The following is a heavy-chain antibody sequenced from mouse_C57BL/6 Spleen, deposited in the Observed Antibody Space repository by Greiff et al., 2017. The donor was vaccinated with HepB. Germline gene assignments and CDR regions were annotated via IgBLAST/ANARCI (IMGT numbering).Heavy chain of an antibody. J-gene: IGHJ1*03. Sequence: QVQLQQPGAELVKPGASVKLSCKASGYTFTSYWMHWVKQRPGQGLEWIGMIHPNSGSTNYNEKFKSKATLTVDKSSSTAYMQLSSLTSEDSAVYYSARPPYSNYGYFDVWGTGTTVTVSS. CDR3: ARPPYSNYGYFDV. V-gene: IGHV1-64*01. D-gene: IGHD2-5*01. CDR1: GYTFTSYW. CDR2: IHPNSGST.